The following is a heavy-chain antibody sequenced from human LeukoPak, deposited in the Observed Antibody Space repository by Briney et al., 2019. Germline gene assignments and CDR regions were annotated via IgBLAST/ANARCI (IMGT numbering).Heavy chain of an antibody. J-gene: IGHJ6*02. CDR3: ARDMDSSSWYYYYYGMDV. D-gene: IGHD6-13*01. Sequence: XGSLRLSCAASGFTFSSYSMNWVRQAPGKGLEWVSSISSSSSYIYYADSVKGRFTISRDNAKNSLYLQMNSLRAEDTAVYYCARDMDSSSWYYYYYGMDVWGQGTTVTVSS. CDR2: ISSSSSYI. CDR1: GFTFSSYS. V-gene: IGHV3-21*01.